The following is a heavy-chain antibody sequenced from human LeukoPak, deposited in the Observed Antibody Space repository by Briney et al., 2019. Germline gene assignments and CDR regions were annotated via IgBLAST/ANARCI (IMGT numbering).Heavy chain of an antibody. V-gene: IGHV4-59*08. J-gene: IGHJ3*02. D-gene: IGHD3-16*02. CDR3: ARGLYPDDAFDI. CDR2: ISYSGIT. Sequence: SETLSLTCTVSGGSISGYYWSWIRQPPGKGLEWIGYISYSGITNYNPSLKSRATISLDTSKNHFSLKMRSVTAADTAVYYCARGLYPDDAFDIWGQGTMVTVSS. CDR1: GGSISGYY.